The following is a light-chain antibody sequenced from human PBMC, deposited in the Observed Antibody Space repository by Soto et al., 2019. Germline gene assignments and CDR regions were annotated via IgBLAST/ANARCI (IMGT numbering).Light chain of an antibody. CDR1: QSVSSSY. J-gene: IGKJ2*01. V-gene: IGKV3-20*01. CDR3: QQYGSSYT. Sequence: EIVLTQSPGTLSLSPGVRATLSCRASQSVSSSYLAWYQQKPGQAPRLLIYGASSRATGIPDRFSGSWSGTDFTLTISRLEPEDFAVYYCQQYGSSYTFGQGTKLEIK. CDR2: GAS.